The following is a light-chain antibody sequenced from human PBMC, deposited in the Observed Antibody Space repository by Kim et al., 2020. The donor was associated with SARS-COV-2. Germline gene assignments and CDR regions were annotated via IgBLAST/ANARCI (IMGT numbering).Light chain of an antibody. Sequence: SLSPGERATLSCRASQSVGSNLAWYQQKPGQAPRLLVYDASNRATAIPARFSGSGSGTDFTLTITSLEPEDFAVYYCHLRRTWITFGQGTKVDIK. CDR2: DAS. J-gene: IGKJ1*01. CDR3: HLRRTWIT. CDR1: QSVGSN. V-gene: IGKV3-11*01.